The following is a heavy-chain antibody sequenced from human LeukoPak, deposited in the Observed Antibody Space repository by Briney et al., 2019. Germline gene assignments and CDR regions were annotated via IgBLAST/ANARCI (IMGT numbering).Heavy chain of an antibody. CDR1: GYSISSGYY. CDR3: ARGSQEADF. V-gene: IGHV4-38-2*02. CDR2: IYHSGRT. J-gene: IGHJ4*02. Sequence: PSETLSLTCTVSGYSISSGYYWGWIRQPPGKGLEWIGSIYHSGRTYYNPSLKSRVTISVDTSKNQFSLRLSSVTAADTAVYYCARGSQEADFWGQGTLVTVSS.